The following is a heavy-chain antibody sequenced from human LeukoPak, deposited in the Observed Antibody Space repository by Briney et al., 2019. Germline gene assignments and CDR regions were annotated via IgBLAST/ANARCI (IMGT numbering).Heavy chain of an antibody. Sequence: GGSLKLSCAASGFTFSGSAMHWVRQASGKGLERVGRIRSKANSYATAYAASVKGRFTISRDDSKNTAYLQMNSLKTEDTAVYYCTRPHKGYNWNDARAFDIWGQGTMVTVSS. J-gene: IGHJ3*02. CDR2: IRSKANSYAT. V-gene: IGHV3-73*01. CDR3: TRPHKGYNWNDARAFDI. D-gene: IGHD1-20*01. CDR1: GFTFSGSA.